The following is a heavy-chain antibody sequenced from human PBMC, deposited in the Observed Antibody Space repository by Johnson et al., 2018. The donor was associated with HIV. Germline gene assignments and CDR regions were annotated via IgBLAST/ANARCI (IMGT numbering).Heavy chain of an antibody. CDR2: IKTDGSEK. CDR1: GITFSSHW. Sequence: VHLVESGGGLVKPGGSLRLYCAVSGITFSSHWMTWVRQAPGKGLEWVANIKTDGSEKYYVDSVKGRFTISRDNARNSVYLQMNSLRAEDTAVYYCARLIAVVIDGFDIWGQGTMVTVSA. J-gene: IGHJ3*02. CDR3: ARLIAVVIDGFDI. D-gene: IGHD3-22*01. V-gene: IGHV3-7*03.